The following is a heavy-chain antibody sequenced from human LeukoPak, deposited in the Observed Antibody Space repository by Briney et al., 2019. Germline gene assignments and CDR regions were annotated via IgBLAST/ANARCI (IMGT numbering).Heavy chain of an antibody. CDR1: GFTLSSYW. CDR2: ISGDGGST. D-gene: IGHD3-10*01. V-gene: IGHV3-64*02. Sequence: GDSLRLSCAASGFTLSSYWMHWVRQAPGKGLEYVSAISGDGGSTDYADSVKGRFTISGDNSKNTLYLQMGSLRAEDMAVYYCARGTTGSGSYYLDYWGQGTLVTVSS. J-gene: IGHJ4*02. CDR3: ARGTTGSGSYYLDY.